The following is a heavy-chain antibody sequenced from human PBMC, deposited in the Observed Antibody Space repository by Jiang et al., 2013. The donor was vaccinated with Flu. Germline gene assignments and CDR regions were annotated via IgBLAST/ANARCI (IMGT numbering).Heavy chain of an antibody. CDR1: GYTFTSYY. D-gene: IGHD6-19*01. CDR2: INPSAGST. J-gene: IGHJ5*02. V-gene: IGHV1-46*01. CDR3: ARDRVRASSGWYVVDP. Sequence: KKPGASLNVSCKASGYTFTSYYLHWVRQAPGQGLEWMGMINPSAGSTTYAQKFQGRVTMTRDTSTSTVYMMLSSLSSEDTAVYYCARDRVRASSGWYVVDPWGQGTLVTVSS.